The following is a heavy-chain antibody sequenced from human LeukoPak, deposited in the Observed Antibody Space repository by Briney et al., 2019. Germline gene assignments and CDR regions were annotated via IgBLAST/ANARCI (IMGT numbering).Heavy chain of an antibody. CDR3: ARVVGLRYFDWLPHFDY. V-gene: IGHV3-7*03. D-gene: IGHD3-9*01. J-gene: IGHJ4*02. CDR1: GFTFSSYW. CDR2: IKQDGSEK. Sequence: GGPLRLSCAASGFTFSSYWMSWVRQAPGKGLEWVANIKQDGSEKYYVDSVKGRFTISRDNAKNSLYLQMNSLRAEDTAVYYCARVVGLRYFDWLPHFDYWGQGTLVTVSS.